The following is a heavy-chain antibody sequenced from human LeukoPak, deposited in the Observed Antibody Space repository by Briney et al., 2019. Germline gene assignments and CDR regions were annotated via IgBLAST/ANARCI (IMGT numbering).Heavy chain of an antibody. CDR2: INPSGAST. Sequence: ASVKVSCKASGGTFSSYAISWVRQAPGQGLEWMGIINPSGASTSYAQKFQGRVTMTRDTSTSTVYMELSSLRSEDTAVYYCALLAAAGPTPSRVKENWFDPWGQGTLVTVSS. V-gene: IGHV1-46*01. J-gene: IGHJ5*02. CDR3: ALLAAAGPTPSRVKENWFDP. D-gene: IGHD6-13*01. CDR1: GGTFSSYA.